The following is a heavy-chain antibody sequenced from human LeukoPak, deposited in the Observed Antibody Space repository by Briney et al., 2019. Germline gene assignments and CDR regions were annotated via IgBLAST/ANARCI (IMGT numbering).Heavy chain of an antibody. V-gene: IGHV4-61*08. CDR1: GGSINSGDYY. CDR2: IYHSGST. CDR3: ARTTMVRGTYYMDV. D-gene: IGHD3-10*01. J-gene: IGHJ6*03. Sequence: SETLSLTCTVSGGSINSGDYYWSWIRQPPGKGLEWIGEIYHSGSTNYNPSLKSRVTISVDTSKNQFSLKLSSVTAADTAVYYCARTTMVRGTYYMDVWGKGTTVTISS.